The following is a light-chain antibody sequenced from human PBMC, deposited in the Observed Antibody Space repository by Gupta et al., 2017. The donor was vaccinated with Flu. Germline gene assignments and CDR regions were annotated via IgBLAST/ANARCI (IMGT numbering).Light chain of an antibody. CDR1: QSVTTH. J-gene: IGKJ4*01. CDR3: QQSDSHPIS. CDR2: AAS. V-gene: IGKV1-39*01. Sequence: DIQMTQSPSSVSASVGDRVSITCRASQSVTTHLNWYQQQPGKAPKLLIYAASSLQSGVPSRFSGRGSVTDFTLTISSLQPEDFPSYYCQQSDSHPISFGGGTKVEIK.